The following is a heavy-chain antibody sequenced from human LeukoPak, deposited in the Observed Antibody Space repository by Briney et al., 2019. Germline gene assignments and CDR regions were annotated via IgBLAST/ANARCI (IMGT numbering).Heavy chain of an antibody. CDR2: INHSGST. CDR1: GGSFSGYY. J-gene: IGHJ4*02. D-gene: IGHD5-18*01. CDR3: AGRIQLWFPFDY. V-gene: IGHV4-34*01. Sequence: SETLSRTCAVYGGSFSGYYWSWIRQPPGKGLEWIGEINHSGSTNYNPSLKSRVTISVDTSKNQFSLKLSSVTAADTAVYYCAGRIQLWFPFDYWAREPWSPSPQ.